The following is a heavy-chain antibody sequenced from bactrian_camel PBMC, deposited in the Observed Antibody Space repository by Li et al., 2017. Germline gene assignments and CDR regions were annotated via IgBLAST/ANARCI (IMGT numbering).Heavy chain of an antibody. V-gene: IGHV3-2*01. CDR1: GFTFSSYY. CDR2: VYSDGSNT. Sequence: HVQLVESGGGLVQPGGSLRLSCAASGFTFSSYYLNWVRQAPGKGLEWVSSVYSDGSNTYYADSVKGRFTISRDNAKSTVYLQMNSLKSEDTALYYCATIWIPYGDSWYGGADFGYWGQGTQVTVS. CDR3: ATIWIPYGDSWYGGADFGY. J-gene: IGHJ6*01. D-gene: IGHD6*01.